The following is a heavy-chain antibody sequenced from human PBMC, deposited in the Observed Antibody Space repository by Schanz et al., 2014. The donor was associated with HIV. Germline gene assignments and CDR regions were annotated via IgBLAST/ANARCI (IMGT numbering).Heavy chain of an antibody. Sequence: VQLVQSGGGLVQPGGSLRVSCMASGFSFSSYWMSWVRQAPGKGLEWVAVIWYDGSNKYYADSVKGRFTISRDNSRKTLYLQMNNLRDEDTAVYFCARHGGPSCRGDCFLNPWGQGTLVTVSS. D-gene: IGHD2-21*02. V-gene: IGHV3-33*08. CDR3: ARHGGPSCRGDCFLNP. CDR1: GFSFSSYW. CDR2: IWYDGSNK. J-gene: IGHJ5*02.